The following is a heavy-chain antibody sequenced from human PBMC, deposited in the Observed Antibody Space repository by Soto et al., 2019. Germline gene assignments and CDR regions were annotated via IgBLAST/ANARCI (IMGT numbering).Heavy chain of an antibody. CDR2: INHSGST. CDR3: ARGLMDYGSGSYYTPFGY. CDR1: GGSFSGYY. V-gene: IGHV4-34*01. D-gene: IGHD3-10*01. Sequence: PSETLSLTCAVYGGSFSGYYWSWIRQPPGKGLEWIGEINHSGSTNYNPSLKSRVTISVDTSKNQFSLKLSSVTAADTAVYYCARGLMDYGSGSYYTPFGYWGQGTLVTVSS. J-gene: IGHJ4*02.